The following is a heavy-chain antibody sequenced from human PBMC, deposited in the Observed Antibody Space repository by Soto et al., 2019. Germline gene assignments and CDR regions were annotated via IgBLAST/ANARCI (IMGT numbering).Heavy chain of an antibody. CDR2: INHSGST. CDR3: ARGITMIAPDKYYLDS. D-gene: IGHD3-22*01. J-gene: IGHJ4*02. CDR1: GGSFSGHY. Sequence: SESLSLTCAVYGGSFSGHYWSWIRQPPGKGLEWIGEINHSGSTNYNPSLKSRVTISVDTSKNQFSLNLRSVTAADTAVYYCARGITMIAPDKYYLDSWGRGNLLTVSS. V-gene: IGHV4-34*01.